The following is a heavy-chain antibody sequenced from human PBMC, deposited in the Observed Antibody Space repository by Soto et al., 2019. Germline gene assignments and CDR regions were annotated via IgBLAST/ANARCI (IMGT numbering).Heavy chain of an antibody. V-gene: IGHV4-31*03. J-gene: IGHJ6*02. CDR3: ARVCGGDCHYGMDV. D-gene: IGHD2-21*02. CDR1: GGSISSGGYY. CDR2: IYYSGST. Sequence: QVQLQESGPGLVKPSQTLSLTCTVSGGSISSGGYYWSWIRQHSGKGLEWIGYIYYSGSTYSNPSLESRVNISVDPSKNQFSLKLSSVTAADTAVYYCARVCGGDCHYGMDVWGQGTTGTVSS.